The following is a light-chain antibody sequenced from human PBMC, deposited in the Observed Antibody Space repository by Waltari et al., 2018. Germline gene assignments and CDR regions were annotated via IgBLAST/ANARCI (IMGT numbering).Light chain of an antibody. V-gene: IGKV3-11*01. CDR2: DAS. Sequence: IVLTQSPATLSLSPGERATLSCRASQSVSSYLAWYQQKPGQAPRLLIYDASNMATGIPARFSGSGSGTDFTLTISSLEPEDFAAYYCQQGSNLPWTFGQGTKVEIK. J-gene: IGKJ1*01. CDR1: QSVSSY. CDR3: QQGSNLPWT.